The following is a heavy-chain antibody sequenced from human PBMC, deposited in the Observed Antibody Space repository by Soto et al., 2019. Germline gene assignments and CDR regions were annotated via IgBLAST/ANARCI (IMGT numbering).Heavy chain of an antibody. CDR2: IYYSGTT. J-gene: IGHJ4*02. CDR3: ARGLAVADTLDY. D-gene: IGHD6-19*01. Sequence: ETLPLSCTVSGGRISSYYWGWVRQPPGKGLEWIAYIYYSGTTNYNPALQSRIAIEVHKSKNQLPLKLSSVTAAAAAVYYCARGLAVADTLDYWGQGTLVTVSS. CDR1: GGRISSYY. V-gene: IGHV4-59*01.